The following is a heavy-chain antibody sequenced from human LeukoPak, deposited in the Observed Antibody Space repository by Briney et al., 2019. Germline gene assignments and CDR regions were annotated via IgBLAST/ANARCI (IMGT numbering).Heavy chain of an antibody. J-gene: IGHJ4*02. CDR1: GGSFSGYY. D-gene: IGHD1-20*01. V-gene: IGHV4-34*01. CDR2: INHSGST. CDR3: ARGRIGTITGTTFLDY. Sequence: PSETLSLTCAVYGGSFSGYYWSWIRQPPGKGLEWIGEINHSGSTNYNPSLKSRVTISVGTSKNQFSLKLSSVTAADTAVYYCARGRIGTITGTTFLDYWGQGTLVTVSS.